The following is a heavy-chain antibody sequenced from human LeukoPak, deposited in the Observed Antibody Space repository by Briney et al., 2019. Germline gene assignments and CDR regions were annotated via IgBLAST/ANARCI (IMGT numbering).Heavy chain of an antibody. V-gene: IGHV1-2*06. Sequence: TSVKVSCKASGYTFTGYYIHWVRQAPGQGLEWMGRINPNNGGTNYAQKFQGRVTMTRDMSMSTAYMELSRLRSDDTAVYYCAGEDNSSGYRPFDIWGQGTMVTVPS. CDR2: INPNNGGT. J-gene: IGHJ3*02. CDR3: AGEDNSSGYRPFDI. D-gene: IGHD3-22*01. CDR1: GYTFTGYY.